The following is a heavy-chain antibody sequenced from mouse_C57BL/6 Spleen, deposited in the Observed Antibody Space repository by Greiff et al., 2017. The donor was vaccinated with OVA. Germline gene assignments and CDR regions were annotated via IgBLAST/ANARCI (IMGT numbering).Heavy chain of an antibody. J-gene: IGHJ3*01. CDR2: ISYSGST. CDR3: ARDLGYGNYVWFAY. D-gene: IGHD2-10*02. V-gene: IGHV3-1*01. CDR1: GYSITSGYD. Sequence: EVMLVESGPGMVKPSQSLSLTCTVTGYSITSGYDWHWIRHFPGNKLEWMGYISYSGSTNYNPSLKSRISITHDTSKNHFFLKLNSVTTEDTATYYCARDLGYGNYVWFAYWGQGTLVTVSA.